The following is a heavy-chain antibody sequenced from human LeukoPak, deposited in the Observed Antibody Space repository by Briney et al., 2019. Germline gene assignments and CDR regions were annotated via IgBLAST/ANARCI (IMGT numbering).Heavy chain of an antibody. V-gene: IGHV1-18*01. D-gene: IGHD6-6*01. CDR3: AREVYRSSGPLNAFDI. Sequence: GASVKVSCKASGYTFTSYGISWVRQAPGQGLEWMGGISAYNANTKYAQKLQGRVTMTTDTSTSTAYMELRSLRSDDTAVYYCAREVYRSSGPLNAFDIWGQGTMVTVSS. J-gene: IGHJ3*02. CDR2: ISAYNANT. CDR1: GYTFTSYG.